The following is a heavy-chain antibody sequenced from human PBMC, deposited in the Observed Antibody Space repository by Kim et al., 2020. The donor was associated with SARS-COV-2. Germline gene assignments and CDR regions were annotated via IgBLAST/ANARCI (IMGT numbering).Heavy chain of an antibody. CDR3: VRKGMIRGVIEWY. CDR1: GGTFSNYA. V-gene: IGHV1-69*13. Sequence: SVKVSCKASGGTFSNYAINWVRQAPGQGLEWMGVIIRMYGTTNYAQRFQDRVTITADESASTVYMELSSLRSDDSAVYYWVRKGMIRGVIEWYWGRGT. J-gene: IGHJ4*02. CDR2: IIRMYGTT. D-gene: IGHD3-10*01.